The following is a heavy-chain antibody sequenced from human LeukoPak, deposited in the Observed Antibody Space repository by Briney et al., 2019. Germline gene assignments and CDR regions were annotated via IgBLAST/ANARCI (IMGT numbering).Heavy chain of an antibody. V-gene: IGHV4-59*01. J-gene: IGHJ6*02. Sequence: SETLSLTCTVSGGSISNYYWNWIRQPPGKGLEWIGFIYYSGFANYSPSLKSRVTISADTSKNQFSLKLTSVTPADTAVYYCARDAEMSTPYYYAMDVWGLGTTVTVSS. CDR1: GGSISNYY. D-gene: IGHD5-24*01. CDR2: IYYSGFA. CDR3: ARDAEMSTPYYYAMDV.